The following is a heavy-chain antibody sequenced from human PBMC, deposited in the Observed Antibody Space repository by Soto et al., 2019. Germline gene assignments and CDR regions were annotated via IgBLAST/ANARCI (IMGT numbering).Heavy chain of an antibody. V-gene: IGHV4-59*01. D-gene: IGHD6-19*01. CDR2: IYYRGST. Sequence: LSLTCIVSGGSISSYYWSWIRQPPGKGLEWIGYIYYRGSTSYNPSLKSRVTISVDTSKNQFSLKLTSVNAADTAVYYCARDMYSSGVPHAFDIWGQGTMVTVSS. CDR3: ARDMYSSGVPHAFDI. J-gene: IGHJ3*02. CDR1: GGSISSYY.